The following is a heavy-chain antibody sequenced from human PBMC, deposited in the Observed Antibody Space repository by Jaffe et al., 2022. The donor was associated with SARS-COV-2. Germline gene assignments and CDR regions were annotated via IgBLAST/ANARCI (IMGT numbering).Heavy chain of an antibody. V-gene: IGHV3-13*01. CDR3: ARASGYSSGWYDY. J-gene: IGHJ4*02. D-gene: IGHD6-19*01. CDR2: IGTAGDT. CDR1: GFTFSSYD. Sequence: EVQLVESGGGLVQPGGSLRLSCAASGFTFSSYDMHWVRQATGKGLEWVSAIGTAGDTYYPGSVKGRFTISRENAKNSLYLQMNSLRAGDTAVYYCARASGYSSGWYDYWGQGTLVTVSS.